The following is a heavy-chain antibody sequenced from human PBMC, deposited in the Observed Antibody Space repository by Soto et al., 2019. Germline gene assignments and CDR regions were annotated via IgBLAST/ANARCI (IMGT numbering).Heavy chain of an antibody. CDR2: INHSGST. D-gene: IGHD6-13*01. Sequence: PSETLSLTCAVYGGSFSGYYWSWIRQPPGKGLEWIGEINHSGSTNYNPSLKSRVTISVDTSKNQFSLKLSSVTAADTAVYYCARELIAAAGTPAFDYWGQGTQVTVSS. J-gene: IGHJ4*02. CDR1: GGSFSGYY. CDR3: ARELIAAAGTPAFDY. V-gene: IGHV4-34*01.